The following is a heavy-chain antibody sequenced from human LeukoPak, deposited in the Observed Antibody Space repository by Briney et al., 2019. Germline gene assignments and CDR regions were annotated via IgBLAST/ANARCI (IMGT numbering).Heavy chain of an antibody. CDR1: GFTFSNYA. V-gene: IGHV3-30*01. Sequence: GKSLRLSCAASGFTFSNYAMHWVRQAPGKGLEWVSLISSGGTYEYYADSVKGRFTISRDNSQNTLYLQLNSLSAEDTAVYYCARDSTYSYDSGSSGPHYFDNWGQGTLVTVSS. D-gene: IGHD3-10*01. J-gene: IGHJ4*02. CDR3: ARDSTYSYDSGSSGPHYFDN. CDR2: ISSGGTYE.